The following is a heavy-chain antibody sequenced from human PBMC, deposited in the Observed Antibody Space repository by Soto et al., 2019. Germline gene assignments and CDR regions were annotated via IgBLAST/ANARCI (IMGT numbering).Heavy chain of an antibody. J-gene: IGHJ3*02. CDR1: GGSISSSSYY. Sequence: PSETLSLTCTVSGGSISSSSYYWGWIRQPPGKGLEWIGSIYYSGSTYYNPSLKSRVTISVDTSKNQFSLKLSSVTAADTAVYYCARPVMVRGVIDDAFDIWGQGTMVTVSS. V-gene: IGHV4-39*01. CDR3: ARPVMVRGVIDDAFDI. CDR2: IYYSGST. D-gene: IGHD3-10*01.